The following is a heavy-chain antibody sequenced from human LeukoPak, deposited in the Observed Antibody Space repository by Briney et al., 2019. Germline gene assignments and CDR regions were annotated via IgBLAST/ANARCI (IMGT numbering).Heavy chain of an antibody. CDR1: GFTFSSFD. CDR3: ARGPPRGKYYYMDV. Sequence: GGSLRLSCAASGFTFSSFDMHWVRQPTGQGLEWVSTIGTASDTYYPGSVEGRFTLSRDDAKNSSYLQMNSLTAGDTAVYYCARGPPRGKYYYMDVWGKGTTVTVSS. D-gene: IGHD1-1*01. J-gene: IGHJ6*03. V-gene: IGHV3-13*01. CDR2: IGTASDT.